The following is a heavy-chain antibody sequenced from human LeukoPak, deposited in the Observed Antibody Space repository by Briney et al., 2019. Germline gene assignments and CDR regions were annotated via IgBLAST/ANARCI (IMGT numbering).Heavy chain of an antibody. CDR1: GNYL. J-gene: IGHJ3*02. CDR2: INSDGSWT. Sequence: GGSLRLSCAASGNYLMHWVRQAPGKGLVWVSHINSDGSWTSYADSVKGRFTISRDNAKNSLYLQMNSLRAEDTAVYYCARYPNAFDIWGQGTMVTVSS. V-gene: IGHV3-74*01. CDR3: ARYPNAFDI.